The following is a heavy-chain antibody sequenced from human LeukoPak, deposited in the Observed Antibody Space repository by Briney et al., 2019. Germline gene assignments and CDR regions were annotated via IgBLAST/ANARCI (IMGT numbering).Heavy chain of an antibody. CDR1: GFTFSSYA. V-gene: IGHV3-23*01. CDR2: ISGNGGST. J-gene: IGHJ3*02. CDR3: AKDRRGYCSGGSCPDDAFDI. Sequence: GGSLRLSCAASGFTFSSYAMSWVRQAPGKGLEWVSAISGNGGSTYYADSVKGRFTISRDNSKNTLYLQMNSLRAEDTAVYYCAKDRRGYCSGGSCPDDAFDIWGQGTMVTVSS. D-gene: IGHD2-15*01.